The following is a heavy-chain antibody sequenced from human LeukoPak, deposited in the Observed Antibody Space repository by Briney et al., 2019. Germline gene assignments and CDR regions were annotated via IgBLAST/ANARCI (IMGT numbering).Heavy chain of an antibody. Sequence: PGGSLRLSCAASGFTFSRYWMSWVRQAPGKGLEWVANIKEDGSEKFYVGSVKGRLTISRDNAKNSLYLQMNSLRAEDTAVYYCATNSDYRFDYWGQGTLVTVSS. J-gene: IGHJ4*02. D-gene: IGHD5-12*01. CDR2: IKEDGSEK. V-gene: IGHV3-7*01. CDR3: ATNSDYRFDY. CDR1: GFTFSRYW.